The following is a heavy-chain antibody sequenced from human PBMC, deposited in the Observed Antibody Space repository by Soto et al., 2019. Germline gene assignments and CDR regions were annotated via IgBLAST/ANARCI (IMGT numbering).Heavy chain of an antibody. V-gene: IGHV3-48*02. Sequence: EVQLVESGGGLVQPGGSLRLSCAASGFTFSFYSMNWVRQAPGKGLEWVSYISSSSSTIYYADSVKGRFTISRDNAKNSLYLQMNSLRDEDTAVYYCATALNSGWSFLNYWGQGTLVTVSS. D-gene: IGHD6-19*01. J-gene: IGHJ4*02. CDR1: GFTFSFYS. CDR2: ISSSSSTI. CDR3: ATALNSGWSFLNY.